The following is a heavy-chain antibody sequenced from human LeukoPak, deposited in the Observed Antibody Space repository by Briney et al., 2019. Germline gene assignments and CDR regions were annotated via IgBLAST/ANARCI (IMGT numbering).Heavy chain of an antibody. V-gene: IGHV4-4*09. J-gene: IGHJ4*02. D-gene: IGHD1-26*01. CDR2: IYTSGST. CDR1: GGSISSYY. Sequence: SETLSLTCTVSGGSISSYYWSWIRQPPGKGLERIGYIYTSGSTNYNPSLKSRVTISVDTSKNQFSLKLSSVTAADTAVYYCASLYSGSYRFPFDYWGQGTLVTVSS. CDR3: ASLYSGSYRFPFDY.